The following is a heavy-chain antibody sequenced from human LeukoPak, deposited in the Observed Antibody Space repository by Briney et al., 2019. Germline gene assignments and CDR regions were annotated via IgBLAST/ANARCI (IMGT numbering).Heavy chain of an antibody. CDR2: IYYSGST. V-gene: IGHV4-39*07. CDR1: GGSISSSSYY. J-gene: IGHJ4*02. CDR3: ARLRFGELSAFDY. D-gene: IGHD3-10*01. Sequence: SETLSLTCTVSGGSISSSSYYWGWIRQPPGKGLEWIGSIYYSGSTYYNPSLKSRVTISVDTSKNQFSLKLSSVTAADTAVYYCARLRFGELSAFDYWGQGTLVTVSS.